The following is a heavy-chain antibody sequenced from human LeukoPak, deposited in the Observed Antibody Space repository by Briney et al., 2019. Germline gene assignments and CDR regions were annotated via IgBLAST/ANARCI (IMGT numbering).Heavy chain of an antibody. Sequence: GGSLRLSCTAPGFTFSSYVMSWVRLAPGKGLEWVSAISGSATGTFYADSVKGRFTISRDNSKNTLYLQMNSLRVEDTAVYYCARDSSNAADYWGQGSLVAVSS. J-gene: IGHJ4*02. CDR1: GFTFSSYV. D-gene: IGHD6-13*01. CDR2: ISGSATGT. CDR3: ARDSSNAADY. V-gene: IGHV3-23*01.